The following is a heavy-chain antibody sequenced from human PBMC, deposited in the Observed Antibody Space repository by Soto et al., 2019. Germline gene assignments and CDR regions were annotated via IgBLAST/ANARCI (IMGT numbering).Heavy chain of an antibody. Sequence: QVQLQESGPGLVKPSQTLSLTCTVSGVSITSAGYYWTWIRHHPGKGLEWVGYIYYSGNTYYNPSLKSRVSIAVDTSKNQFSLKLSSVTAADTAVYHCANGLGATVTTWHWFDPWGQGTQVTVSS. J-gene: IGHJ5*02. CDR3: ANGLGATVTTWHWFDP. CDR2: IYYSGNT. D-gene: IGHD4-4*01. V-gene: IGHV4-31*03. CDR1: GVSITSAGYY.